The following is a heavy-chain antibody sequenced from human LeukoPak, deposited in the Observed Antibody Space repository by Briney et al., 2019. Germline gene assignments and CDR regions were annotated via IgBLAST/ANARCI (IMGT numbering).Heavy chain of an antibody. J-gene: IGHJ4*02. V-gene: IGHV3-23*01. CDR3: ARAGFCSTTACYNPFDY. Sequence: GGSLRLSCAASGFTFSNYAMTWVRQAPGKGLEWVSGITDTGFATFYADSVRGRFTISRDNSRNTLYRQMDSLRAEDTAVYYCARAGFCSTTACYNPFDYWGQGTRVTVSS. D-gene: IGHD2-2*01. CDR2: ITDTGFAT. CDR1: GFTFSNYA.